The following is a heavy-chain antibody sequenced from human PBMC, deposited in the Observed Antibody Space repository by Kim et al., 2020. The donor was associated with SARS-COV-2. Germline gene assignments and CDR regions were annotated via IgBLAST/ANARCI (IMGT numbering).Heavy chain of an antibody. D-gene: IGHD3-10*01. CDR2: IWYDGSNK. J-gene: IGHJ6*02. V-gene: IGHV3-33*06. Sequence: GGSLRLSCAASGFTFSSYGMHWVRQAPGKGLEWVAVIWYDGSNKYYADSVKGRFTISRDNSKNTLYLQMNSLRAEDTAVYYCAKYGRVTMVRGVIRVLSYYGMDVWGQGTTVTVSS. CDR1: GFTFSSYG. CDR3: AKYGRVTMVRGVIRVLSYYGMDV.